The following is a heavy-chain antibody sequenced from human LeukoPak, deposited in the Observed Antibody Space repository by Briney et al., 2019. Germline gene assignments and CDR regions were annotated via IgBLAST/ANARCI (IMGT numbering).Heavy chain of an antibody. Sequence: TSQTLSLTCTVSGGSISSGDYYWSWIRQPPGKGLEWIGYIYYSGSTYYNPSLKSRVTISVDTSKNQFSLKLSSVTAADTAVYYCARADDSSGLVDYWGQGTLVTVSS. J-gene: IGHJ4*02. CDR1: GGSISSGDYY. CDR2: IYYSGST. V-gene: IGHV4-30-4*01. CDR3: ARADDSSGLVDY. D-gene: IGHD3-22*01.